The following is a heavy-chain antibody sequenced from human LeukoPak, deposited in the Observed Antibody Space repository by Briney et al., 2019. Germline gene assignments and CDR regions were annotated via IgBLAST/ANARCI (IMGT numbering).Heavy chain of an antibody. Sequence: SETLALIRSVSGGSIHSYYWSWIRQPSGKGLEWIGRIYTSGSTNYNPSLQSRVTMSVDTSKNQFSLKLSSVTAADTAVYYCARIYGPDAFDIWGQGTMVTVSS. CDR1: GGSIHSYY. D-gene: IGHD3-10*01. CDR3: ARIYGPDAFDI. J-gene: IGHJ3*02. CDR2: IYTSGST. V-gene: IGHV4-4*07.